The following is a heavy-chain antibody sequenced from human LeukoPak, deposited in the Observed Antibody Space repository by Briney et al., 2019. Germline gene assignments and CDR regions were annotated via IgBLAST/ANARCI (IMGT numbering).Heavy chain of an antibody. CDR2: ISSSSSYI. CDR3: ARAMYYDILTGPLYYYYYGMDV. D-gene: IGHD3-9*01. Sequence: GGSLGLSCAASGFTFSSYSMNWVRQAPGKGLEWVPSISSSSSYIYYADSVKGRFTISRDNAKNSLYLQMNSLRAEDTAVYYCARAMYYDILTGPLYYYYYGMDVWGQGTTVTVSS. J-gene: IGHJ6*02. CDR1: GFTFSSYS. V-gene: IGHV3-21*01.